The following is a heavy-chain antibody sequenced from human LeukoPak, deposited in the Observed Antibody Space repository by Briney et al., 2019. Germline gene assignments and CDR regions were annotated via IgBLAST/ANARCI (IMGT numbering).Heavy chain of an antibody. D-gene: IGHD2-21*01. CDR3: ARERDVVVKGYYFDY. Sequence: ASVKVSCKASGGTFSSYAISWVRQAPGQGLEWMGRIIPILGIANYAQKFQGRVTITADKSTSTAYMELSSLRSEDTAVYYCARERDVVVKGYYFDYWGQGTLVTVSS. CDR1: GGTFSSYA. V-gene: IGHV1-69*04. J-gene: IGHJ4*02. CDR2: IIPILGIA.